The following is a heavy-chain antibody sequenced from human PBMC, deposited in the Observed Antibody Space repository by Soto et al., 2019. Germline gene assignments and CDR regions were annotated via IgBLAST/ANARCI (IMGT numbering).Heavy chain of an antibody. Sequence: ASVKVSCKASGYTFTSYYMHLVRQAPGQGLEWMGRINPSGGSTSYAQKFQGRVTMTRDTSTSTVYMELSSLRSEDTAVYYCARGLMTTVTTTYFDYWGQGTLVTVSS. CDR3: ARGLMTTVTTTYFDY. V-gene: IGHV1-46*03. CDR1: GYTFTSYY. D-gene: IGHD4-17*01. J-gene: IGHJ4*02. CDR2: INPSGGST.